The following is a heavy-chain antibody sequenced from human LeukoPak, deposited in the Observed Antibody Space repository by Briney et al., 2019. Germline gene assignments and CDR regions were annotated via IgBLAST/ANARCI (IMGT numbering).Heavy chain of an antibody. CDR1: GFTFSSYA. V-gene: IGHV3-23*01. CDR3: AKVRGKWELLAYFDY. D-gene: IGHD1-26*01. J-gene: IGHJ4*02. Sequence: PGGSLRPSCAASGFTFSSYAMSWVRQAPGKGLEWVSAISGSGGSTYYADSVKGRFTISRDNSKNTLYLQMNSLRAEDTAVYYCAKVRGKWELLAYFDYWGQGTLVTVSS. CDR2: ISGSGGST.